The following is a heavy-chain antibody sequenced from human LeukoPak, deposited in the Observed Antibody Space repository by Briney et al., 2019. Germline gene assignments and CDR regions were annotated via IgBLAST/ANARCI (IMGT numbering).Heavy chain of an antibody. CDR3: AKDPSWLLPAAK. CDR1: GFTFDDYA. Sequence: GGSLRLSCAAPGFTFDDYAMHWVRQAPGKGLEWVSAISGSGGSTYYADSVKGRFTISRDNSKNTLYLQMNSLRAEDTAVYYCAKDPSWLLPAAKWGQGTMVTVSS. V-gene: IGHV3-23*01. CDR2: ISGSGGST. J-gene: IGHJ3*01. D-gene: IGHD2-2*01.